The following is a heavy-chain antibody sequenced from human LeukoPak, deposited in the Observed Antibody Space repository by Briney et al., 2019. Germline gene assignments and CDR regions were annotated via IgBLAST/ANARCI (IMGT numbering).Heavy chain of an antibody. V-gene: IGHV4-59*08. D-gene: IGHD6-13*01. CDR3: ASFRSSSWYEGWFDP. J-gene: IGHJ5*02. CDR1: GGSISSYY. CDR2: IYYSGST. Sequence: SETLSLTCTVSGGSISSYYWSWIRQPPGKGLEWIGYIYYSGSTNYNPSLKSRVTISVDTSKNQFSLKLSSVTAADTAVYYCASFRSSSWYEGWFDPWGQGTLVTVSS.